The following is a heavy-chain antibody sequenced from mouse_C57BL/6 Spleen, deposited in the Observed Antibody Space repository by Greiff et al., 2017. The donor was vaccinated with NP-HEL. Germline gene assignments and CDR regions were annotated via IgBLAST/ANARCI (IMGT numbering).Heavy chain of an antibody. CDR3: AIDYDGYRRCAY. V-gene: IGHV1-74*01. J-gene: IGHJ3*01. Sequence: QVQLQQPGAELVKPGASVKVSCKASGYTFTSYWMHWVKQRPGQGLEWIGRIHPSDSDTNYNQKFKGKATLTVDKSSSTAYMQLSSLTSEDAAVEYGAIDYDGYRRCAYGGQGTLVTVSA. D-gene: IGHD2-3*01. CDR1: GYTFTSYW. CDR2: IHPSDSDT.